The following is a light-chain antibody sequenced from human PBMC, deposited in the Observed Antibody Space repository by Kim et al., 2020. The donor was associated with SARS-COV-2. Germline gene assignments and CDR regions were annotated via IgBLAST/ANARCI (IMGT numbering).Light chain of an antibody. V-gene: IGLV3-1*01. J-gene: IGLJ3*02. CDR1: NLVDKY. CDR2: QHT. CDR3: QAWDSITAV. Sequence: SVPPEQTASIPCSVSNLVDKYAYCYQKKPGQFPVLFIYQHTKRPSAISQRFSGSSSVNTATLTISRAQTMVEADYYCQAWDSITAVFGGGTQLTVL.